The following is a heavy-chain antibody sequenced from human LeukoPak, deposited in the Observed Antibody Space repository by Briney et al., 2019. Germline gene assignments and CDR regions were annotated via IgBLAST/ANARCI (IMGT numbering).Heavy chain of an antibody. CDR1: GFTFSSYG. CDR3: AKDAFRGPDAFDI. V-gene: IGHV3-30*18. J-gene: IGHJ3*02. Sequence: GRFLRLSCAASGFTFSSYGMHWVRQAPGKGLEWVAVISYDGSNKYYADSVKGRFTISRDNSKNTLYLQMNSLRAEDTAVYYCAKDAFRGPDAFDIWGQGTMVTVSS. CDR2: ISYDGSNK.